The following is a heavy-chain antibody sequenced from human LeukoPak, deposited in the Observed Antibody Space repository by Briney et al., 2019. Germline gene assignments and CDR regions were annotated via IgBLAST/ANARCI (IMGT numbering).Heavy chain of an antibody. J-gene: IGHJ4*02. D-gene: IGHD6-13*01. CDR1: GYTFTSYG. Sequence: GAPVKVSCKASGYTFTSYGISWVRQAPGQGLEWMGWISAYNGNTHYAQRLQGRVTMTTDTSTSTAYMELRSLRSDDTAMYYCARKEQQLAFDYWGQGTLVTVSS. V-gene: IGHV1-18*04. CDR3: ARKEQQLAFDY. CDR2: ISAYNGNT.